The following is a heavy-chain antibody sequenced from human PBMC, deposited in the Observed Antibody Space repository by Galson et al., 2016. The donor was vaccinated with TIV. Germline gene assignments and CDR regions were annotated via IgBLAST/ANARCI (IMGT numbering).Heavy chain of an antibody. CDR2: ISYDGTIE. V-gene: IGHV3-30*04. CDR3: AKQETSGSDPLTVTIGLQY. J-gene: IGHJ4*02. D-gene: IGHD4-17*01. Sequence: SLRLSCAASGFTFKYYPMHWVRQAPGKGLEWLAVISYDGTIETYADSVKGRFTLFRDNSKNTLYLQMNSLRYEDTATYYCAKQETSGSDPLTVTIGLQYWGQGTLVTVSS. CDR1: GFTFKYYP.